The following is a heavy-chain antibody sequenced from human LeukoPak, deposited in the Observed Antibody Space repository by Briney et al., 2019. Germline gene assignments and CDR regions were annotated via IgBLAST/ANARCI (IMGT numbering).Heavy chain of an antibody. CDR2: IYHTWGT. V-gene: IGHV4-38-2*01. J-gene: IGHJ2*01. CDR3: ARRQGYCCFDL. Sequence: SETLSLTCAVSGFSISSGYYWGLIRQPPGKGLELSGSIYHTWGTCYNPSLKSRVTISVDTSKTQFSLKLSAVTATVTAVYYCARRQGYCCFDLWGRGTLVTVSS. CDR1: GFSISSGYY.